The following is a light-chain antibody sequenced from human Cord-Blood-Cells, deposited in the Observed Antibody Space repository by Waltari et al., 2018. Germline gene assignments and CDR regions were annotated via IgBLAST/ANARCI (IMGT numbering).Light chain of an antibody. CDR3: SSYTSSSTLV. J-gene: IGLJ3*02. Sequence: QSALTQPASVSGSPGQSITISCTGTSSDVGGYNYVSWYQQHPGKAPRLMIYDASKRPSGVSNRFSGSKSGNTASLTISGLQAEDEADYYCSSYTSSSTLVFGGGTKLTVL. CDR2: DAS. V-gene: IGLV2-14*01. CDR1: SSDVGGYNY.